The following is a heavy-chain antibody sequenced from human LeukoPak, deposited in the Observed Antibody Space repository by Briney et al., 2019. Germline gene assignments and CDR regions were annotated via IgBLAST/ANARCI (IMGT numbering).Heavy chain of an antibody. J-gene: IGHJ4*02. V-gene: IGHV1-8*01. D-gene: IGHD5-12*01. CDR3: ARDVGWLRLN. CDR1: GYTFSRYD. Sequence: ASVKVSCKTSGYTFSRYDINWVRQATGQRPEWMGWMSPNSGNTGYAQKFQGRVTMTRNTSISTAYMELSSLRSEDTAVYYCARDVGWLRLNWGQGTLVTVSS. CDR2: MSPNSGNT.